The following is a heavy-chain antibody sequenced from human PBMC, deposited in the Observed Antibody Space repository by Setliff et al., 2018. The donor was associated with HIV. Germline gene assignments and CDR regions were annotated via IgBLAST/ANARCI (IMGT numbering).Heavy chain of an antibody. J-gene: IGHJ6*02. D-gene: IGHD3-16*01. CDR1: GFTFSRYW. CDR2: INSDGSST. Sequence: GGSLRLSCAASGFTFSRYWMHWVRQAPGKGLVWVSRINSDGSSTYYADSVKGRFTMSRDNAKSTLYLQMNSLRAEDTAVYYCARDIPYSDYYYFYYHMDVWGQGTTVTVS. CDR3: ARDIPYSDYYYFYYHMDV. V-gene: IGHV3-74*01.